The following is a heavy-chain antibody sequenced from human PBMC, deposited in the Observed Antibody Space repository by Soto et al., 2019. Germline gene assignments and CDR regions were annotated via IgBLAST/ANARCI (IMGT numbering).Heavy chain of an antibody. CDR3: SRDIRGYSRAFDY. V-gene: IGHV4-61*03. D-gene: IGHD5-18*01. Sequence: QVQLQESGPGLLKPSETLSLTCTVSGDSVGSASYYWTWIRQPPGEGLEWIGYISATGSTNYNPSLKSRLTTSVDTSKNHFSLRLSSGTAADTAVYYCSRDIRGYSRAFDYWGQGTLVTVSS. CDR1: GDSVGSASYY. CDR2: ISATGST. J-gene: IGHJ4*02.